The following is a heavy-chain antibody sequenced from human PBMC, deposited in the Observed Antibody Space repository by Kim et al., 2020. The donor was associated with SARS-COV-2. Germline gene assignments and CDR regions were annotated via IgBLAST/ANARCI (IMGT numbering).Heavy chain of an antibody. V-gene: IGHV6-1*01. CDR2: TYYRSKWFN. J-gene: IGHJ3*02. CDR1: GDSVSSNSAT. Sequence: SQTLSLTCAISGDSVSSNSATWNWIRQSPSRGLEWLGRTYYRSKWFNDYAVSVKSRITINPDTSKNQLSLQLDSVTPEDTAVYFCARQTADWGGAFDIWGQGTTVTVSS. CDR3: ARQTADWGGAFDI. D-gene: IGHD3-16*01.